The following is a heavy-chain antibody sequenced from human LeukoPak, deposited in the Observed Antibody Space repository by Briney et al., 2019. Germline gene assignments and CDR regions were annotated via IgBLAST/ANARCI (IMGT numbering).Heavy chain of an antibody. CDR3: ARSRCGGDCYRAGSYYYYYYMDV. D-gene: IGHD2-21*01. CDR1: GYTFTGYY. J-gene: IGHJ6*03. V-gene: IGHV1-69*02. CDR2: IIPILGIA. Sequence: ASVKVSCKASGYTFTGYYMHWVRQAPGQGLEWMGRIIPILGIANYAQKFQGRVTITADKSTSTAYMELSSLRSEDTAVYYCARSRCGGDCYRAGSYYYYYYMDVWGKGTTVTVSS.